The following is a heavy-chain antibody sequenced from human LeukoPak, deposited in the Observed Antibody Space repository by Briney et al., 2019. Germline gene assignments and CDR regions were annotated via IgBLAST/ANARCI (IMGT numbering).Heavy chain of an antibody. CDR2: IFASGST. Sequence: PSETLSLTCTVSGASINSDYWTWVRQVAGKGLEWIGRIFASGSTNYNPYPRSRITMSVDTSKNQFSLDLSSVTAADTGVYYCVRGWAPRGEKSSFASWGQGTLVTVSS. CDR3: VRGWAPRGEKSSFAS. V-gene: IGHV4-4*07. D-gene: IGHD3-10*01. CDR1: GASINSDY. J-gene: IGHJ4*02.